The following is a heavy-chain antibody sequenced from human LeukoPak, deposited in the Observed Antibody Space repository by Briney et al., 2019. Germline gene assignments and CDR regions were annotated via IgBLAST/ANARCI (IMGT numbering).Heavy chain of an antibody. J-gene: IGHJ4*02. D-gene: IGHD4-17*01. V-gene: IGHV1-18*01. CDR3: ARAPSYGDYGGDH. CDR2: ISANNGVT. CDR1: GYTFTNYG. Sequence: ASVKVSCKASGYTFTNYGISWVRQAPGQGLEWMGWISANNGVTNYAQKLQGRATMTTDTSTSIAYMELGSLRSDDTAVYYCARAPSYGDYGGDHWGQGTLLTVSS.